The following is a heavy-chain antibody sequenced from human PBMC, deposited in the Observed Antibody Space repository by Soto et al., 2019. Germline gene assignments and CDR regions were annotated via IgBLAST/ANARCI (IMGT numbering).Heavy chain of an antibody. CDR2: IYYSGST. CDR1: GGSISSGGHY. D-gene: IGHD4-17*01. J-gene: IGHJ4*02. CDR3: ARGDGDYDTGGY. V-gene: IGHV4-31*03. Sequence: QVQLQESGPGLVKPSQTLSLTCTVSGGSISSGGHYWSWIRQHPGKGLEWIGFIYYSGSTYYNPSLMSRVTISVDTSKNQFSLKLSSVTAADTGVYYCARGDGDYDTGGYWGQGTLVTVSS.